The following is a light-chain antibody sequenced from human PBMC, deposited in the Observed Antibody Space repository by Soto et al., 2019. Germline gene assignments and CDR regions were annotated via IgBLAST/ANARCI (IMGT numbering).Light chain of an antibody. CDR3: AAWDDSLSGYV. CDR2: RNN. J-gene: IGLJ1*01. CDR1: SSNIGGYY. Sequence: QSVLTQPPSASGTPGQRVTISCSGSSSNIGGYYVSWYQQLPGTAPKVLIYRNNQRPSGVPDRFSGSKSGTSASLAISGLRSDDEADHYCAAWDDSLSGYVFGTGTKVTVL. V-gene: IGLV1-47*01.